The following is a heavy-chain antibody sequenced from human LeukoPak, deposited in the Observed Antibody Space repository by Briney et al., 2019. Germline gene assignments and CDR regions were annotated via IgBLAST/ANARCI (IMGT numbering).Heavy chain of an antibody. Sequence: SETLSLTCTVSGGSISSYYWSWIRQPPGKGLEWIGYIYYSGSTNYNPSLKSRVTISVDTSKNQFSLKLSSVTAADTAVYYCARSAGYAFDIWGQGTMATVSS. CDR1: GGSISSYY. J-gene: IGHJ3*02. V-gene: IGHV4-59*01. CDR3: ARSAGYAFDI. CDR2: IYYSGST.